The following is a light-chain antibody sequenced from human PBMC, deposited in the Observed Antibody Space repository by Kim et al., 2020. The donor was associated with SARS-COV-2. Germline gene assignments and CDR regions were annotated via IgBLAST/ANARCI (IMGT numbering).Light chain of an antibody. V-gene: IGLV3-1*01. Sequence: SYELTQPPSVSVSPGQTASITCSGDKLGDKYACWYQQKPGQSPVLVIYQDSKRPSGIPERFSGSNSGNTAPLTISGTQAMDEADYYCQAWDSSTAWVFGG. CDR1: KLGDKY. CDR3: QAWDSSTAWV. CDR2: QDS. J-gene: IGLJ2*01.